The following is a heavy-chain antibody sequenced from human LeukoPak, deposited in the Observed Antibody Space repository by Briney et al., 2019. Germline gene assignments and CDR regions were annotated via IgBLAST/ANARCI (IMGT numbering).Heavy chain of an antibody. D-gene: IGHD3-3*01. V-gene: IGHV3-23*01. CDR3: ARGGDYYDSSDHTNWFDP. J-gene: IGHJ5*02. Sequence: PGGSLRLSCVGSGFSFSGYVMKWVRQRPGKGLEWVSAISGSGFRRYYADSVKGRFTVSRDNVNNTLFLKINDLRVEDTAVYYCARGGDYYDSSDHTNWFDPWGQGTLVTVSS. CDR1: GFSFSGYV. CDR2: ISGSGFRR.